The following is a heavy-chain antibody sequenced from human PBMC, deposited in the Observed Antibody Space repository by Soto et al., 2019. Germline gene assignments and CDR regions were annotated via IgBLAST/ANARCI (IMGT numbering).Heavy chain of an antibody. Sequence: QVHLVESGGGVVQPGTSLRLSCEASGFTFSGFGMHWVRQTPGKGLEWVAVIWYDGSKEYFADCVKGRFTISRDNSKNALYLHMNSLRAEDSAIYYCARGRGGSYGGNSAHYDVWGQGTLVTVSS. CDR2: IWYDGSKE. D-gene: IGHD4-17*01. CDR1: GFTFSGFG. J-gene: IGHJ3*01. V-gene: IGHV3-33*01. CDR3: ARGRGGSYGGNSAHYDV.